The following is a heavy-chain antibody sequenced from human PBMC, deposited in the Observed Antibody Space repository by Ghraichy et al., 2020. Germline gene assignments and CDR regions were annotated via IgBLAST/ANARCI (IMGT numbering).Heavy chain of an antibody. Sequence: GESLNISCAASGFTFSSYAMHWVRQAPGKGLEWVAVISYDGSNKYYADSVKGRFTISRDNSKNTLYLQMNSLRAEDTAVYYCARDPGVDGNNFYWFDPWGQGTLVTVSS. CDR1: GFTFSSYA. D-gene: IGHD5-24*01. V-gene: IGHV3-30*04. CDR3: ARDPGVDGNNFYWFDP. CDR2: ISYDGSNK. J-gene: IGHJ5*02.